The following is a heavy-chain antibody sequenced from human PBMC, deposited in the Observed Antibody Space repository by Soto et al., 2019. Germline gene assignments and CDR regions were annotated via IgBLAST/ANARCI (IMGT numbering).Heavy chain of an antibody. CDR1: GFTFDDYA. J-gene: IGHJ3*02. CDR3: AKDIAHYGDYRLHAFDI. V-gene: IGHV3-9*01. Sequence: GGSLRLSCAASGFTFDDYAMHWVRQAPGKGLEWVSGISWNSGSIGHADSVKGRFTISRDNAKNSLYLQMNSLRAEDTALYYCAKDIAHYGDYRLHAFDIWGQGTMVTVSS. D-gene: IGHD4-17*01. CDR2: ISWNSGSI.